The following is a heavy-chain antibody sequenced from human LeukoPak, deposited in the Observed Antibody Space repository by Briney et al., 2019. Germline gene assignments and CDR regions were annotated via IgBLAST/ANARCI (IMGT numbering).Heavy chain of an antibody. CDR2: IHHSGST. CDR3: ARNSYYGSGSYPEYYYYYMDV. D-gene: IGHD3-10*01. V-gene: IGHV4-34*01. CDR1: GGSVRDNY. Sequence: SETLSLTCAVYGGSVRDNYWSWIRQPPGKGLEWIGEIHHSGSTKYNPSLKSRVTISVDRSKNQFSLKLSSVTAADTAVYYCARNSYYGSGSYPEYYYYYMDVWGKGTTVTVSS. J-gene: IGHJ6*03.